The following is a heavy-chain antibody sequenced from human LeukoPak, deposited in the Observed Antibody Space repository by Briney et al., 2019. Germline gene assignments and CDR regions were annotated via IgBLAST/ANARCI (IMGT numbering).Heavy chain of an antibody. CDR1: GYTFTSYA. CDR3: ARDFHPWAAAGKEAFDI. CDR2: INTNTGNP. J-gene: IGHJ3*02. D-gene: IGHD6-13*01. V-gene: IGHV7-4-1*02. Sequence: ASVKVSCKASGYTFTSYAMNWVRQAPGQGLEWMGWINTNTGNPTYAQGFTRRFVFSLDTSVSTAYLQISSLKAEDTAVYYCARDFHPWAAAGKEAFDIWGQGTMVTVSS.